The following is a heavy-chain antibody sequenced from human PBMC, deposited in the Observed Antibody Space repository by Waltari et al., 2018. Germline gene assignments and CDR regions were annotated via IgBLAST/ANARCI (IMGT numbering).Heavy chain of an antibody. V-gene: IGHV1-69*08. Sequence: QVQLVQSGAEVKKPGSSVKVSCKASGGTFSSYTISWVRQAPGHGLAWMGRIIPILGIANYAQKFQGRVTITADKSTSTAYMELSSLRSEDTAVYYCARDQGSSNYYYGMDVWGQGTTVTVSS. CDR2: IIPILGIA. J-gene: IGHJ6*02. CDR1: GGTFSSYT. CDR3: ARDQGSSNYYYGMDV. D-gene: IGHD6-6*01.